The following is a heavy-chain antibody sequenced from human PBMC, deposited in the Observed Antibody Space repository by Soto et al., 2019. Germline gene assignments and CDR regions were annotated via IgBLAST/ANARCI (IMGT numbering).Heavy chain of an antibody. CDR3: ARGLKTPRYSSSSGAVSGALYGMDV. J-gene: IGHJ6*02. CDR2: NNPNIGGT. V-gene: IGHV1-2*02. D-gene: IGHD6-6*01. Sequence: ASVKVSCKASRYTFTCYYIQWMRQAPGQGMEWMGWNNPNIGGTNYAQKIQCKVTITRDTSISTAYMEMSRLRSDDTAVYYCARGLKTPRYSSSSGAVSGALYGMDVWGQGTTVTVSS. CDR1: RYTFTCYY.